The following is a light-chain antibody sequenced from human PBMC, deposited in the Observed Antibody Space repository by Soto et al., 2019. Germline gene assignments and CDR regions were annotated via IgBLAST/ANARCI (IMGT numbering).Light chain of an antibody. Sequence: QSVLTQPASVSGSPGQSITISCTGTTSDVGRYNYVSWYQQHPGTAPKLMIYEVSNRPSGVSNRFSGSKSGNTASLTTSGLQAEDEADYYCSSYTSSSTQVFGTGTKVTVL. CDR3: SSYTSSSTQV. J-gene: IGLJ1*01. CDR1: TSDVGRYNY. CDR2: EVS. V-gene: IGLV2-14*01.